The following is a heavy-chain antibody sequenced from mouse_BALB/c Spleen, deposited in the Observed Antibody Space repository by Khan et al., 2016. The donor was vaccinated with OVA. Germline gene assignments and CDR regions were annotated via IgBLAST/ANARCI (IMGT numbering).Heavy chain of an antibody. CDR2: INPSTGYT. D-gene: IGHD1-1*01. Sequence: VQLQESGAELAKPGASVKMSCKASGYTFINYWILWIKQRPGQGLEWIGYINPSTGYTEYNQNFKDKATLTADKSSSTAYMQLSGLTSEDSTVYYCARRGLRWDFDYWGQGTTLTVSS. CDR1: GYTFINYW. V-gene: IGHV1-7*01. CDR3: ARRGLRWDFDY. J-gene: IGHJ2*01.